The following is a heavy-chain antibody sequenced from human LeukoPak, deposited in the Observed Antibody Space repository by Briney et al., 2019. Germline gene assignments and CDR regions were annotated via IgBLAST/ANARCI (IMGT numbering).Heavy chain of an antibody. CDR1: GDSISSGGYS. D-gene: IGHD6-19*01. Sequence: SETLSLTCAVSGDSISSGGYSWSWIRQPPGKGLEWIGYIYHSGSTYYNPSLKSRVTISVDRSKNQFSLKLSSVTVADTAVYYCARTPLAVAGTPYFDYWGQGTLVTVSS. V-gene: IGHV4-30-2*01. CDR2: IYHSGST. J-gene: IGHJ4*02. CDR3: ARTPLAVAGTPYFDY.